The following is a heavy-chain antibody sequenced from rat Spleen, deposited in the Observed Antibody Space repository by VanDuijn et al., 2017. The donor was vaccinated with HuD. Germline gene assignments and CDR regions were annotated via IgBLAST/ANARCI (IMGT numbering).Heavy chain of an antibody. CDR2: IIYDGSST. CDR1: GFTFSDYA. Sequence: EVQLMESGGGLVQPGRSLKLSCAASGFTFSDYAMAWVRQAPKKGLEWVATIIYDGSSTYYRDSVKGRFTISRDNAKSTLYLQMDGLRSEDTATYYCAKDMSRTIAARSYSYFDFWGPGTVVTVSS. J-gene: IGHJ1*01. CDR3: AKDMSRTIAARSYSYFDF. V-gene: IGHV5-17*01. D-gene: IGHD1-2*01.